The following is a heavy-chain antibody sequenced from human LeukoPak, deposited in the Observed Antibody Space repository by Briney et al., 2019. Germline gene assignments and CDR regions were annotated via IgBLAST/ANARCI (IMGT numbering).Heavy chain of an antibody. Sequence: PRRSLRLSCAASGFTATSNYMSWVRQAPRKGREWVSVIYSGGSTYYADSVKGRFTISRDNSKNTLYLQMNSLRAEDTAVYYCERDYGDGGTFWGQGTLVTVSS. V-gene: IGHV3-53*01. D-gene: IGHD2-15*01. J-gene: IGHJ4*02. CDR1: GFTATSNY. CDR2: IYSGGST. CDR3: ERDYGDGGTF.